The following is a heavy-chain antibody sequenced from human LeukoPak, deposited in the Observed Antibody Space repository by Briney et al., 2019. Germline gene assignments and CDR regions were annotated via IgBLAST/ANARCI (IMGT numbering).Heavy chain of an antibody. D-gene: IGHD3-3*01. CDR2: ISVDGGST. Sequence: GGSLRLSCAASGFTFYDYAMHWVRQAPGQGLECFSLISVDGGSTYYADSVKGRFTISRDNSKNSLYLQMNSLRTEDTALYYCAKDILGDTIFGVVIPGLANFDYWGQGTLVTVSS. CDR3: AKDILGDTIFGVVIPGLANFDY. V-gene: IGHV3-43*02. CDR1: GFTFYDYA. J-gene: IGHJ4*02.